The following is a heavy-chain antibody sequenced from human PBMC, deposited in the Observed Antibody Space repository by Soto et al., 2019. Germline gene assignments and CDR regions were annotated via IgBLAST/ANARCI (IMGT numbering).Heavy chain of an antibody. V-gene: IGHV4-34*01. CDR1: GGSFSPYF. Sequence: QVQLQQWGAGLLKPSETLSLTCAVYGGSFSPYFWSWMRQPAGKGLEWIGEINHSGSTNYNPSLTRRATLSVDTSKNQVSLKLTSVTAADTAVYYCARLASGWQYYYFDFWDRGTPVTVSS. J-gene: IGHJ2*01. D-gene: IGHD6-19*01. CDR2: INHSGST. CDR3: ARLASGWQYYYFDF.